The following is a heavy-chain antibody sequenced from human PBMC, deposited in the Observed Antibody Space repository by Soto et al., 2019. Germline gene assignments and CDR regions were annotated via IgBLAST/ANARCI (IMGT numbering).Heavy chain of an antibody. CDR1: GGSISSGDYY. CDR2: IYYSGST. CDR3: ARGGDIVVVPAAEPVRWFDP. Sequence: KSSETLSLTCTVSGGSISSGDYYWSWIRQPPGKGLEWIGYIYYSGSTYYNPSLKSRVTISVDTSKNQFSLKLSSVTAADTAVYYCARGGDIVVVPAAEPVRWFDPWGQGTLVTVSS. D-gene: IGHD2-2*01. J-gene: IGHJ5*02. V-gene: IGHV4-30-4*01.